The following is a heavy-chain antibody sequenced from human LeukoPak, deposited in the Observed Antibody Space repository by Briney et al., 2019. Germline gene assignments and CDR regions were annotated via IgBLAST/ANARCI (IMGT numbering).Heavy chain of an antibody. CDR3: TRVLDYSTNWYFDL. J-gene: IGHJ2*01. Sequence: GGPLKLSVQPSEFTFSDHYMAGVGRAQGKGLEGFARTRNKANSYSTEYAASVKGRFTISRDDSKNSLYLQMNSLKTEDTAVYYCTRVLDYSTNWYFDLWGRGTLVTVSS. D-gene: IGHD4-11*01. V-gene: IGHV3-72*01. CDR1: EFTFSDHY. CDR2: TRNKANSYST.